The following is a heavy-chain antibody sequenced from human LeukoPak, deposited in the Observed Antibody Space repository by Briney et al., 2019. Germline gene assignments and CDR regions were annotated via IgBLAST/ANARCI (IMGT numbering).Heavy chain of an antibody. V-gene: IGHV3-11*04. D-gene: IGHD6-19*01. Sequence: GGSLRLSCAASGFTFSDYYMSWIRQAPGKGLEWVSYISCSGSTIYYADSVKGRFTISRDNAKNSLYLQMNSLRAEDTAVYYCARDPTLYSSGLNWFDPWGQGTLVTVSS. CDR1: GFTFSDYY. J-gene: IGHJ5*02. CDR2: ISCSGSTI. CDR3: ARDPTLYSSGLNWFDP.